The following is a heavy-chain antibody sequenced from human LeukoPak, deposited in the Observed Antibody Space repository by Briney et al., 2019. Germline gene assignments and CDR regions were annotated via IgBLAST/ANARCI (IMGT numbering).Heavy chain of an antibody. J-gene: IGHJ4*02. V-gene: IGHV1-2*02. D-gene: IGHD3-10*01. Sequence: GASVKVSCKASGYTFTSYGISWVRQAPGQGLEWMGWINPNSGGTNYAQKFQGRVTMTRDTSISTAYMELSRLRSDDTAVYYCASMMVRGGTYDYWGQGTLVTVSS. CDR1: GYTFTSYG. CDR2: INPNSGGT. CDR3: ASMMVRGGTYDY.